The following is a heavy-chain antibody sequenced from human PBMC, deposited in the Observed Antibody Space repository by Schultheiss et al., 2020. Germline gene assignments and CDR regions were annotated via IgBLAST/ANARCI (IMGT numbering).Heavy chain of an antibody. CDR1: GFTFSSYS. CDR2: ISSSSSYI. CDR3: ATSTLDGIAVAGT. Sequence: GESLKISCAASGFTFSSYSMNWVRQAPGKGLEWVSSISSSSSYIYYADSVKGRFTISRDNAKNSLYLQMNSLRAEDTAVYYCATSTLDGIAVAGTWGQGTLVTVSS. D-gene: IGHD6-19*01. J-gene: IGHJ5*02. V-gene: IGHV3-21*01.